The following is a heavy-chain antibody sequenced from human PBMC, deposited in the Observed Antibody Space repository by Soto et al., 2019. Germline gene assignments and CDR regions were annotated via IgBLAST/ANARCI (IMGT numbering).Heavy chain of an antibody. V-gene: IGHV4-61*01. J-gene: IGHJ4*02. Sequence: SETLTLTCSASGGSVSNKTYYWSWIRQPPGKRLEWIGYVYYSGTTNYNPSLKSRVTISVDLSKNQFSLRLSSVTTADTALYYCARTTAVPNTLRSGYFFDYWGQGTLVTVSS. CDR2: VYYSGTT. CDR1: GGSVSNKTYY. D-gene: IGHD4-17*01. CDR3: ARTTAVPNTLRSGYFFDY.